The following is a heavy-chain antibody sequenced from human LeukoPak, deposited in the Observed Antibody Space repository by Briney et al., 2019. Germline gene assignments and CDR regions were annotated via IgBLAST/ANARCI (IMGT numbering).Heavy chain of an antibody. D-gene: IGHD3-10*01. CDR3: ATAGGFGHLQSGFFDY. Sequence: ASVKVSCKVSEYSFADYYIHWVQQDPGKRLEGMGVINPGGGETMYAEAFHGRVTITADTSTDTTYMDLNSLRSEDTATYYCATAGGFGHLQSGFFDYWGQGSLVTVSS. J-gene: IGHJ4*02. CDR1: EYSFADYY. V-gene: IGHV1-69-2*01. CDR2: INPGGGET.